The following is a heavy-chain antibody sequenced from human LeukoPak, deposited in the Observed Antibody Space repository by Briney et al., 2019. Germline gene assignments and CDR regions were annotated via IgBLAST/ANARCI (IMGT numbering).Heavy chain of an antibody. J-gene: IGHJ4*02. V-gene: IGHV3-43D*03. D-gene: IGHD3-22*01. CDR2: INWSGVSS. Sequence: GGSLRLSCAASGFTFNDYAMHWVRQVPGKGLEWVSLINWSGVSSYYADSVKGRFTISRQMSSLRPEDTALYYCAKDSDSSGFFEPPDFWGQGTLVTVSS. CDR1: GFTFNDYA. CDR3: AKDSDSSGFFEPPDF.